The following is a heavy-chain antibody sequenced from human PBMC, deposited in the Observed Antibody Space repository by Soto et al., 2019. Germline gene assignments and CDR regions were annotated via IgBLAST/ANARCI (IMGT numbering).Heavy chain of an antibody. J-gene: IGHJ4*02. CDR3: TGYSYDSSAYPY. Sequence: SETLSLTCTVSGGSISSGGYYWSWIRQHPGKGLEWIGYIYYSGSTYYNPSPKSRVTISVDTSKNQFSLKLSSVTAADTAVYYCTGYSYDSSAYPYWGQGTLVTVS. CDR1: GGSISSGGYY. D-gene: IGHD3-22*01. CDR2: IYYSGST. V-gene: IGHV4-31*03.